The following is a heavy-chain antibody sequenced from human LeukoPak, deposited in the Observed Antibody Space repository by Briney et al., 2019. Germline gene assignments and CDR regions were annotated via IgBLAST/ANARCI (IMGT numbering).Heavy chain of an antibody. Sequence: SQTLSHTCAISGDSVSSISVAWNWIRQSPSRGLEWLGRTYYRSKWYYEYAVSVKSRINISPDTSKNQFSLQLTSVTPEDTAVYYCSLARSEYHYGMDVWGQGTTVTASS. CDR1: GDSVSSISVA. J-gene: IGHJ6*02. CDR2: TYYRSKWYY. CDR3: SLARSEYHYGMDV. V-gene: IGHV6-1*01.